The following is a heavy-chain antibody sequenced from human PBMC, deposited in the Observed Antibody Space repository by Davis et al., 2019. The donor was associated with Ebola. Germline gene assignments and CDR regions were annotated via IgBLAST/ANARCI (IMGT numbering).Heavy chain of an antibody. V-gene: IGHV4-61*05. J-gene: IGHJ6*02. CDR3: ARNHQLRGRGSYYYYGMDV. Sequence: SETLSLSCTVSGGSISSSSYYWSWIRQPPGKGLEWIGEINHSGSTNYNPSLKSRVTISVDKSKNQFSLKLSSVTAADTAVYYCARNHQLRGRGSYYYYGMDVWGQGTTVTASS. CDR2: INHSGST. D-gene: IGHD2-2*01. CDR1: GGSISSSSYY.